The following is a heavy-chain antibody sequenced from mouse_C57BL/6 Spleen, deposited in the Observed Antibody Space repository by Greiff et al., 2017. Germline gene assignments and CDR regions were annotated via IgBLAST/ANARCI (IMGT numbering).Heavy chain of an antibody. Sequence: QVQLQQSGPELVKPGASVKISCKASGYAFSSSWMNWVKQRPGKGLEWIGRIYPGDGDTNYNGKFKGKDTTTAAKSSSTAYMQLSSLTSEDSAVYFFARSNYGSPLDYWGQGTTLTVSS. CDR1: GYAFSSSW. CDR2: IYPGDGDT. V-gene: IGHV1-82*01. D-gene: IGHD1-1*01. CDR3: ARSNYGSPLDY. J-gene: IGHJ2*01.